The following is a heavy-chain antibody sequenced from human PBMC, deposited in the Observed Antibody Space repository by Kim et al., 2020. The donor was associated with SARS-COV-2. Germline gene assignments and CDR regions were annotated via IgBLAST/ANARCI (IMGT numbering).Heavy chain of an antibody. J-gene: IGHJ6*02. V-gene: IGHV1-18*01. Sequence: ASVKVSCKASGYNLGNYGINWVRQAPGQGLEWLGWISAYNGDTNSAQKFQARVVMTTDAATKTTYMELRGLRSDDTAVYFCARRTTYGADISPKYFYGMDVWGQGTTVTVSS. CDR1: GYNLGNYG. D-gene: IGHD3-3*01. CDR3: ARRTTYGADISPKYFYGMDV. CDR2: ISAYNGDT.